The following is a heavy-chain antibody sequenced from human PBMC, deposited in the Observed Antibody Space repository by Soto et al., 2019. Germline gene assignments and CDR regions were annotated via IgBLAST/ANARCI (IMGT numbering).Heavy chain of an antibody. Sequence: PGGSLRLSCAASGFTFDDYAMYWVRQGPGKGLEWVSGISWDSGRIGYADSVKGRFTISRDNAKNTLYLQMNSLRAEDTAVYYCARDQYRTGWPEWSTGDYWGQGTLVTVSS. CDR2: ISWDSGRI. J-gene: IGHJ4*02. CDR1: GFTFDDYA. V-gene: IGHV3-9*01. CDR3: ARDQYRTGWPEWSTGDY. D-gene: IGHD6-19*01.